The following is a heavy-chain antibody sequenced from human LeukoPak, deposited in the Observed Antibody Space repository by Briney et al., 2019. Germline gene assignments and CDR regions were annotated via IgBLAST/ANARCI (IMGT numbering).Heavy chain of an antibody. J-gene: IGHJ4*02. V-gene: IGHV3-33*06. CDR1: GFSFSGYG. CDR2: IWYDGSNK. CDR3: AKKAQYNGNYPLDY. D-gene: IGHD1-26*01. Sequence: GGSLRLSCAASGFSFSGYGMHWVRQAPGKGLEWVAVIWYDGSNKDYADSVKGRFTISRDNSKNTLYLQMNSLRAEDTALYFCAKKAQYNGNYPLDYWGQGTLVTVSS.